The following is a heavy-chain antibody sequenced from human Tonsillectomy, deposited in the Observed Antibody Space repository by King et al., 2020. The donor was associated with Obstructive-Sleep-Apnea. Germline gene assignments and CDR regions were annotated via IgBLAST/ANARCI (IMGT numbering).Heavy chain of an antibody. V-gene: IGHV4-59*01. CDR2: IYYSGST. Sequence: VQLQESGPGLVKPSETLSLTCTVSGGSISSYYWSWIRQPPGKGLEWIGYIYYSGSTNYNPSLRSRVTISVDTSKNQFSLKLISVIAADTAVYYCARAKNSGYYYDSSGTDAFDTWGQGTMVTVSS. CDR1: GGSISSYY. D-gene: IGHD3-22*01. J-gene: IGHJ3*02. CDR3: ARAKNSGYYYDSSGTDAFDT.